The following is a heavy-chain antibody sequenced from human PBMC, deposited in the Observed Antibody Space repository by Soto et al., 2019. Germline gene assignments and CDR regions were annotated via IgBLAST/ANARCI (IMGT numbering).Heavy chain of an antibody. CDR2: IYSSGST. CDR3: ARAYYGTSSYYPHFGH. CDR1: GAAVSSGRHY. V-gene: IGHV4-61*01. Sequence: KPSETLSLTGSVSGAAVSSGRHYWSWIRQSPGKGREWTGFIYSSGSTNYHPSLKSQVTISVDTSKTQFSLMVSSVTAAATAVYFCARAYYGTSSYYPHFGHWGQGTLVTVSS. D-gene: IGHD3-22*01. J-gene: IGHJ4*02.